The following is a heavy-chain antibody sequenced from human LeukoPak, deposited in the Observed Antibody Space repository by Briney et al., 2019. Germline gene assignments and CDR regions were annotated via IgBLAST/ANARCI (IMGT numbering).Heavy chain of an antibody. Sequence: SGTLSLTCAVSGGSISSSNWWSWVRPPPRKGLEWIGENNHSGSYNYNPSFKIRVTISVDTSKNQFSLKLSSVTAADTAVYYCARHTGGSGSYYYYYYMDVRRKGTTVTISS. D-gene: IGHD3-10*01. CDR2: NNHSGSY. J-gene: IGHJ6*03. V-gene: IGHV4-4*02. CDR3: ARHTGGSGSYYYYYYMDV. CDR1: GGSISSSNW.